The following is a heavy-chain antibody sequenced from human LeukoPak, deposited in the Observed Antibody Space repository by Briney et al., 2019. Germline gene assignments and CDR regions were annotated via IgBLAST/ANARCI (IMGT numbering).Heavy chain of an antibody. J-gene: IGHJ3*02. CDR1: GYTFTGYY. CDR3: ARDTTGTYYYDSSGYNDAFDI. Sequence: LGASVKVSCKASGYTFTGYYMHWVRQAPGQGLEWMGWINPNSGGTNYAQKFQGRVTMTRDTSIGTAYMELSRLRSDDTAVYYCARDTTGTYYYDSSGYNDAFDIWGQGTMVTVSS. V-gene: IGHV1-2*03. CDR2: INPNSGGT. D-gene: IGHD3-22*01.